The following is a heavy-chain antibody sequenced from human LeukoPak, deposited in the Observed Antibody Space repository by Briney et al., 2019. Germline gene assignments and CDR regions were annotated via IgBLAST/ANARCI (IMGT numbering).Heavy chain of an antibody. D-gene: IGHD3-22*01. V-gene: IGHV5-51*01. CDR2: IYPGDSDT. CDR1: GYSFTSYW. Sequence: GESLKISCKGSGYSFTSYWIGWVRQMPGKGLEWMGIIYPGDSDTRYSPSFQGQVTISADKSISTAYLQWSSLKASDTAMYYCARPFDDSSGYYPDAFDIWGQGTMVTVSS. J-gene: IGHJ3*02. CDR3: ARPFDDSSGYYPDAFDI.